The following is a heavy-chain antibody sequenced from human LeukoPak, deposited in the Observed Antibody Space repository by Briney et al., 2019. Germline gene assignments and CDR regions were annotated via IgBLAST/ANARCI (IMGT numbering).Heavy chain of an antibody. V-gene: IGHV3-48*01. D-gene: IGHD2-2*01. CDR3: ARDHCSSTSCLIAALVPGGDY. CDR2: ISSSSSTI. J-gene: IGHJ4*02. CDR1: GFTFSSYS. Sequence: GGSLRLSCAASGFTFSSYSMNWVRQAPGKGLEWVSYISSSSSTIYYADSVKGRFTISRDNAKNSLYLQMNSLRAEDTAVYYCARDHCSSTSCLIAALVPGGDYWGQGTLVTVSS.